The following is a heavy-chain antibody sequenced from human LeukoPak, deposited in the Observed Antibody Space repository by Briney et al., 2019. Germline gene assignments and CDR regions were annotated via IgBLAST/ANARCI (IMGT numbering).Heavy chain of an antibody. J-gene: IGHJ4*02. CDR3: ASSGYRNIDY. CDR2: ISSSSSTI. CDR1: GFVFSSNS. Sequence: GGSLRLSCAASGFVFSSNSMIWGGQAPGKGLEGGAYISSSSSTIYYADSVKGRFTISRDNAKNSLYLQMNSLRAEDTAVYYCASSGYRNIDYWGQGTLVTVSS. D-gene: IGHD3-10*01. V-gene: IGHV3-48*04.